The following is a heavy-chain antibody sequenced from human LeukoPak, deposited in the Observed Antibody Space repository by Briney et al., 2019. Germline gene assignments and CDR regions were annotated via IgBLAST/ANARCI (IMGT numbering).Heavy chain of an antibody. CDR1: GGSISSSSYN. CDR2: IYYSGST. D-gene: IGHD3-3*01. CDR3: ARVPDDFWSGYSSLFDY. Sequence: PSETLSLTCTVSGGSISSSSYNWGWIRQPPGKGLEWIGSIYYSGSTYYNPSLKSRVTISVDTSKNQFSLKLSSVTAADTAVYYCARVPDDFWSGYSSLFDYWGQGTLVTVSS. V-gene: IGHV4-39*01. J-gene: IGHJ4*02.